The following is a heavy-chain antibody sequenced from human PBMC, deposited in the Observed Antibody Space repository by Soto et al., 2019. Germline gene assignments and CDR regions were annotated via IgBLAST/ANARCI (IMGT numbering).Heavy chain of an antibody. CDR3: ARDGENDSSGYIVDY. J-gene: IGHJ4*02. V-gene: IGHV1-46*01. CDR2: INPSGGST. CDR1: GYTFTSYY. Sequence: ASVKVSCKASGYTFTSYYMHWVRQAPGQGLEWMGIINPSGGSTSYAQKFQGRVTMTRDTSTSTVYMELNSLRSEDTAVYYCARDGENDSSGYIVDYWGQGTLVTVSS. D-gene: IGHD3-22*01.